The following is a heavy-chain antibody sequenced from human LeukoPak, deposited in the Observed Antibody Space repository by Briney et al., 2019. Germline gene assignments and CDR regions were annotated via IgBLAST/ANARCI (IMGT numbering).Heavy chain of an antibody. CDR3: ARDQVNCSGGSCYSASSI. CDR1: GGSFSGYY. Sequence: PSETLSPTCAVYGGSFSGYYWSWIRQPPGKGLEWIGEINHSGSTNYNPSLKSRVTISVDTSKNQFSLKLSSVTAADTAVYYCARDQVNCSGGSCYSASSIWGQGTLVTVSS. CDR2: INHSGST. D-gene: IGHD2-15*01. J-gene: IGHJ4*02. V-gene: IGHV4-34*01.